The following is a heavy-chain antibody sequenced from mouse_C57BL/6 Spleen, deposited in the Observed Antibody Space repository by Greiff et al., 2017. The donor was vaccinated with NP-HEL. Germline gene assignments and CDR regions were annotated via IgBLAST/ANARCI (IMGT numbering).Heavy chain of an antibody. V-gene: IGHV5-17*01. CDR1: GFTFSDYG. D-gene: IGHD2-10*02. Sequence: EVNVVESGGGLVKPGGSLKLSCAASGFTFSDYGMHWVRQAPEKGLEWVAYISSGSSTIYYADTVKGRFTISRDNAKNTLFLQMTSLRAEDTAMYYCARGYGTWFAYWGQGTLVTVSA. CDR3: ARGYGTWFAY. CDR2: ISSGSSTI. J-gene: IGHJ3*01.